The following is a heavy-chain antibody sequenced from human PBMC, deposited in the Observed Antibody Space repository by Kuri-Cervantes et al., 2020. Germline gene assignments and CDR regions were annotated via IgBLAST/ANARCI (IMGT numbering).Heavy chain of an antibody. CDR3: ARGAHSRSWTTGFGY. CDR1: GGPISSSSYY. V-gene: IGHV4-39*07. D-gene: IGHD6-13*01. Sequence: SETLSLTCTVSGGPISSSSYYWGWIRQPPGKGLDWIGSTYYSGSTYYNPSLKSRVTISADTSKNQFSLKLSSVTAADTAVYYCARGAHSRSWTTGFGYWGQGTLVTVSS. CDR2: TYYSGST. J-gene: IGHJ4*02.